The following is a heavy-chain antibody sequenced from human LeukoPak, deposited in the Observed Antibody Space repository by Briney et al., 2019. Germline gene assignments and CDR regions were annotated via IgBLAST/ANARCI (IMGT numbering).Heavy chain of an antibody. CDR1: GLTFSSYG. Sequence: PGGSLRLSCAASGLTFSSYGMHWVRQAPGKGLEWVAVISYDGSNKYYADSVKGRFTISRDNSKNTLYLQMNSLRAEDTAVYYCAREADSGYYRTVDYWGQGTMVTVS. V-gene: IGHV3-30*03. D-gene: IGHD2-15*01. J-gene: IGHJ4*02. CDR2: ISYDGSNK. CDR3: AREADSGYYRTVDY.